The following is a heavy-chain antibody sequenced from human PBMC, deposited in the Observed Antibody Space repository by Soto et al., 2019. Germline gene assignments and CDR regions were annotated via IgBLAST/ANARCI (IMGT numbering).Heavy chain of an antibody. Sequence: PRGSLRLSCAASGFTFIRYGMHWVRQAPGKGLEWVAVISYDGSNKYYADSVKGRFTISRDNSKNTLYLQMNSLRAEDTAVYYCAKSGDIVVVVAATDFDYWGQGTLVTVSS. V-gene: IGHV3-30*18. CDR3: AKSGDIVVVVAATDFDY. CDR1: GFTFIRYG. J-gene: IGHJ4*02. D-gene: IGHD2-15*01. CDR2: ISYDGSNK.